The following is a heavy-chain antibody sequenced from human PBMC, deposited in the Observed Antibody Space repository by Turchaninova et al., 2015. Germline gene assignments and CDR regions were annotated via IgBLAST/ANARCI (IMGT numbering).Heavy chain of an antibody. CDR1: GGSFSGFY. Sequence: QVPLHQWGAGLLKPSEPLSPPWGCNGGSFSGFYWRWIRQPPGKGLDGIGEISYHGSTNYNPSLKSRVTISVDSSKNQFSLKLTSVTAADTAVYYCARGPARLRRFFDSWGQGALVTVSS. D-gene: IGHD3-16*01. CDR2: ISYHGST. CDR3: ARGPARLRRFFDS. V-gene: IGHV4-34*01. J-gene: IGHJ4*02.